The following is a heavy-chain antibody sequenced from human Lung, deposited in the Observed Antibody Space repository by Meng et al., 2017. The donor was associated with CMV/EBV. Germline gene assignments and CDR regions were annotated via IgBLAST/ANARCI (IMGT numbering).Heavy chain of an antibody. V-gene: IGHV3-30*02. D-gene: IGHD4-17*01. CDR2: IRYDGSNK. CDR3: AKDWVDYGDYAGPDY. Sequence: GGSXRLSCAASGFTFSSYGMHWIRQAPGKGLEWVAFIRYDGSNKYYADSVKGRFTISRDNSKNTLYLQMNSLRAEDTAVYYCAKDWVDYGDYAGPDYWGQGTLVTVSS. J-gene: IGHJ4*02. CDR1: GFTFSSYG.